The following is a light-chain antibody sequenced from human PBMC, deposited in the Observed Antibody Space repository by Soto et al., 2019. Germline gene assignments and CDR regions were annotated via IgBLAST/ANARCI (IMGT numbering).Light chain of an antibody. CDR2: GNS. V-gene: IGLV1-40*01. CDR3: QSYDSSLSDLV. Sequence: QSVLTQPPSVSGAPGQRVTISCTGSSSNIRAGYDVHWYQQPPGTAPKLLIYGNSNRPSGVPDRFSGSKSGTSASLAITGLQAEDEADYYCQSYDSSLSDLVFGGGTKLTVL. J-gene: IGLJ3*02. CDR1: SSNIRAGYD.